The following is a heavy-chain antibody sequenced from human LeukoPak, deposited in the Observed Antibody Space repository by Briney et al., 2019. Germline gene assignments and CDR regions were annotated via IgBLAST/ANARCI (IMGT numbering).Heavy chain of an antibody. CDR3: ARGSECSSTSCHYYYYCMDV. D-gene: IGHD2-2*01. J-gene: IGHJ6*04. V-gene: IGHV4-4*02. CDR2: IYHSGST. Sequence: SETLSLTCAVSGGSISSSNWWSWVRQPPGKGLEWIGEIYHSGSTNYNPSLKSRVTISVDKSKNQFSLKLSSVTAADTAVYYCARGSECSSTSCHYYYYCMDVWGKGTTVTVSS. CDR1: GGSISSSNW.